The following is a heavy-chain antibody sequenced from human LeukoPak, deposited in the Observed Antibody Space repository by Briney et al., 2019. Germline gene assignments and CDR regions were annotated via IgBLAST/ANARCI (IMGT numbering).Heavy chain of an antibody. D-gene: IGHD3-10*01. CDR2: INHSGST. J-gene: IGHJ5*02. CDR3: ARHWKYYYGSGSYYNYGWFDP. V-gene: IGHV4-34*01. CDR1: GGSFSGYY. Sequence: PSETLSLTCAVYGGSFSGYYWSWIRQPPGKGLEWIGEINHSGSTNYNPSLKSRVTISVDTSKNQFSLKLSSVTAADTAVYYCARHWKYYYGSGSYYNYGWFDPWGQGTLVTVSS.